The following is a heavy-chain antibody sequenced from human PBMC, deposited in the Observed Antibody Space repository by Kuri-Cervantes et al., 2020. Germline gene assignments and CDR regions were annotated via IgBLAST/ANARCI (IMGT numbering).Heavy chain of an antibody. CDR2: ISYDGSNK. V-gene: IGHV3-30-3*01. D-gene: IGHD3-10*01. Sequence: GESLKISCAASGFTFSSYAMHWVRQAPGKGLEWVAVISYDGSNKYYADSVKGRFTVSRDNSKNTLYLQMNSLRAEDTAVYYCAREQGDITMVRGVIGQELPEYYYYGMDVWGQGTTVTVSS. J-gene: IGHJ6*02. CDR1: GFTFSSYA. CDR3: AREQGDITMVRGVIGQELPEYYYYGMDV.